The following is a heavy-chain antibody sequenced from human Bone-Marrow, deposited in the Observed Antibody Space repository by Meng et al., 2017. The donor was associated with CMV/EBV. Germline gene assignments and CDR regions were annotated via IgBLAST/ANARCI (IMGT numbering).Heavy chain of an antibody. CDR2: IYYSVST. CDR3: ARVQRYSGSYPDY. J-gene: IGHJ4*02. D-gene: IGHD1-26*01. CDR1: GGSISSYY. V-gene: IGHV4-59*12. Sequence: SETLSLICTVSGGSISSYYWSWIRQPPGKGLEWIGYIYYSVSTNYNPSLKRRVTISVDTSKNQFSLKLSSVTAADTAVYYCARVQRYSGSYPDYWGQGTLVTVSS.